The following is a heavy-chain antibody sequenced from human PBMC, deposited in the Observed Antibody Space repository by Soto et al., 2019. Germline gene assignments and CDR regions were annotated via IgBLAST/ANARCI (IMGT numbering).Heavy chain of an antibody. D-gene: IGHD3-10*01. CDR1: GYTFPSYD. CDR3: AREHYGNSAWFDP. J-gene: IGHJ5*02. CDR2: MNPNSGNT. V-gene: IGHV1-8*01. Sequence: QVQLVQSGAEVKKPGASVKVSCKASGYTFPSYDINWVQQATGQGLEWMGWMNPNSGNTGYAQKFQGRVTMTRNTSISTAYMELIILRSEDTAVYYCAREHYGNSAWFDPWGQGTLVTVSA.